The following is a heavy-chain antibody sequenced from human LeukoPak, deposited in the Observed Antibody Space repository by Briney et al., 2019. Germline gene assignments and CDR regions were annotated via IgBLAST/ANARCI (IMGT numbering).Heavy chain of an antibody. D-gene: IGHD4-23*01. CDR3: ASWVVTPIDY. CDR1: GFNVSSTY. V-gene: IGHV3-66*01. CDR2: INSGGAT. J-gene: IGHJ4*02. Sequence: GGSLRLSCVASGFNVSSTYMNWVRQAPGKGLEWVSLINSGGATYYPDSVKGRFTIARDNSKNTLFLQMNSLRAEDSGVYYCASWVVTPIDYWGQGTLVTVSS.